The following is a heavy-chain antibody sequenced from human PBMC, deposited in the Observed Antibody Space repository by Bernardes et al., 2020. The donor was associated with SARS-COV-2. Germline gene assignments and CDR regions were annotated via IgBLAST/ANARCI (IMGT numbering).Heavy chain of an antibody. D-gene: IGHD3-3*01. J-gene: IGHJ4*02. CDR1: GYTFTGYY. CDR3: AGRITLFGVITGFFDR. CDR2: INPNSGGT. Sequence: ASVKVSCKASGYTFTGYYMHWVRQAPGQGLEWMGWINPNSGGTNYAQKFQGRVTMTRDTSISTAYMELSRLRSDDTAVYFCAGRITLFGVITGFFDRWGQGTLVTV. V-gene: IGHV1-2*02.